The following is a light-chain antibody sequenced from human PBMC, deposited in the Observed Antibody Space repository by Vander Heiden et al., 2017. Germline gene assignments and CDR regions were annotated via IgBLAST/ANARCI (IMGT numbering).Light chain of an antibody. CDR2: AAS. CDR3: QKYKRAPQT. V-gene: IGKV1-27*01. Sequence: DIQMTQSPSSLSDSVGDRVTITCRSSQGISNYLAWYQQKPGKVPKLLIYAASTRQSGVPSRFSGSGSGTDFTLTISSVQPEDVATYYCQKYKRAPQTFGQGTKVEIK. CDR1: QGISNY. J-gene: IGKJ1*01.